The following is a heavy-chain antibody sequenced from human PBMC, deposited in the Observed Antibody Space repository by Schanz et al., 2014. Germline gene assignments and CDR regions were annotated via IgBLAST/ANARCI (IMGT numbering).Heavy chain of an antibody. D-gene: IGHD3-10*01. Sequence: VHLLESGGGLVEPGGSLRLSCSASGFTFSIYAMHWVRQAPGKGLEYVSAISHDGYSTYYADSVKGRFTISRDNSKNTLFLQMNSLRAEDTAVYYCAKGRFGELSAFDIWGQGTMXTVSS. V-gene: IGHV3-64*04. CDR2: ISHDGYST. CDR3: AKGRFGELSAFDI. J-gene: IGHJ3*02. CDR1: GFTFSIYA.